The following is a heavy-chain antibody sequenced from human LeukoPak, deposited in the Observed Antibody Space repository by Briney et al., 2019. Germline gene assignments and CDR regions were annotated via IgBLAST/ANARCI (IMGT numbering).Heavy chain of an antibody. CDR3: ARDCAYRSGIWYYYYMDV. V-gene: IGHV3-7*01. CDR1: GFTFSSYW. J-gene: IGHJ6*03. D-gene: IGHD3-10*01. Sequence: GGSLRLSCAASGFTFSSYWMSWVRQAPGKGLECVANIKQDGSEKYYVDSVKGRFTISRDNAKNSLYLQMNSLRAEDTAVYYCARDCAYRSGIWYYYYMDVWGKGTTVTVSS. CDR2: IKQDGSEK.